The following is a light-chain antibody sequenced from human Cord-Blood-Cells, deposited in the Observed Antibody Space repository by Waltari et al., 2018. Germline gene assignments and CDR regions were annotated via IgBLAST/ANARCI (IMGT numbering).Light chain of an antibody. CDR1: AGVLGVIT. CDR3: CSYAGSSTFEV. V-gene: IGLV2-23*03. CDR2: EGS. Sequence: AWTQPAPGLGLLGSPTPFPALEPAGVLGVITFSPGYQQHPGKAPKLMIYEGSKRPSGVSNRFSGSKSGNTASLTISGLQAEDEADYYCCSYAGSSTFEVFGTGTKVTVL. J-gene: IGLJ1*01.